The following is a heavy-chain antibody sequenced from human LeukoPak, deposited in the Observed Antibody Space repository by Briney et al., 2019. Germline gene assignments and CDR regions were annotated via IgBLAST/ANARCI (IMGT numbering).Heavy chain of an antibody. D-gene: IGHD2-2*01. V-gene: IGHV1-2*02. CDR1: GYIFTGYY. J-gene: IGHJ5*02. CDR3: AREGGIQLLTNWFDP. Sequence: ASVKVSCKASGYIFTGYYMHWVRQAPGQGLEWMGWISPNSGGTNYAQKFQGRVTMTRDTSISTAYMELSRLRSDDTAVYYCAREGGIQLLTNWFDPWGQGTLVTVSS. CDR2: ISPNSGGT.